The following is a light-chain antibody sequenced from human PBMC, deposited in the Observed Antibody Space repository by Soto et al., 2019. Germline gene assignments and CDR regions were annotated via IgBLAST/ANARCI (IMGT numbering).Light chain of an antibody. J-gene: IGLJ3*02. CDR3: AAWDDSLRGHWA. Sequence: QSVLTQPPSASGTPGQRVTISCSGSSSNIGNTYVNWYQQFPGTAPKLLIFSNDHRPSGVPDRFSGSKSGTSAYLAISGLRSEDEADYYCAAWDDSLRGHWAFGEGTKVTVL. CDR2: SND. CDR1: SSNIGNTY. V-gene: IGLV1-47*02.